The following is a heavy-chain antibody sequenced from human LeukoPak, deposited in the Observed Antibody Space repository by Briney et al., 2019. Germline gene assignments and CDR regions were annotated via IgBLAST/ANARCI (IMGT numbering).Heavy chain of an antibody. CDR2: INPNSGGT. CDR1: GYTFTGYY. J-gene: IGHJ6*02. V-gene: IGHV1-2*02. Sequence: GASVKVSCKASGYTFTGYYMHWVRQAPGQGLEWMGWINPNSGGTNYAQKFQGRATMTRDTSISTAYMELSRLRSDDTAVYYCARVGVNFGVVSYYYYGMDVWGQGTTVTVSS. CDR3: ARVGVNFGVVSYYYYGMDV. D-gene: IGHD3-3*01.